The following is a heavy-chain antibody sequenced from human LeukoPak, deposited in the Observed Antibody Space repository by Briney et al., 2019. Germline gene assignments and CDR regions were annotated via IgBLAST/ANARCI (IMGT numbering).Heavy chain of an antibody. CDR1: GGTFSSYT. V-gene: IGHV1-69*01. CDR2: IIPIFGTA. J-gene: IGHJ4*02. Sequence: SVKVSCKASGGTFSSYTISWVRQAPGQGLEWMGGIIPIFGTANYAQKFQGRVTITADESTSTAYMELSSLRSEDTAVYYCARDPRPFGYSYGIDYWGQGTLVTVSS. D-gene: IGHD5-18*01. CDR3: ARDPRPFGYSYGIDY.